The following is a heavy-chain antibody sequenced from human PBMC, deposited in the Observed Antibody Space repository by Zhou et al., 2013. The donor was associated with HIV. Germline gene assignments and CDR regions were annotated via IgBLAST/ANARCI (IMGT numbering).Heavy chain of an antibody. CDR1: GGTFRSYA. V-gene: IGHV1-69*05. J-gene: IGHJ3*02. Sequence: QVQLVQSGAEVKKPGSSVKVSCKASGGTFRSYAISWVRQAPGQGLEWVGGIIPIFGTANYAQKFQGRVTITTDESTSTAYMELSSLRSEDTAVYYCARGHYYYDSVGYYSDAFDIWAKGQWSPSLQ. CDR2: IIPIFGTA. CDR3: ARGHYYYDSVGYYSDAFDI. D-gene: IGHD3-22*01.